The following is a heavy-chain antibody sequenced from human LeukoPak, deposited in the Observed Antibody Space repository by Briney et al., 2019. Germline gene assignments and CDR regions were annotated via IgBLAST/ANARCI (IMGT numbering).Heavy chain of an antibody. D-gene: IGHD3-22*01. CDR2: NYYSGST. V-gene: IGHV4-59*12. CDR3: ARVQVGAYYYDSSGYEGFDY. J-gene: IGHJ4*02. CDR1: GASISNYY. Sequence: KPSETLSLTCTVSGASISNYYWSWIRQPPGKGLEWIGYNYYSGSTNYNPSLKSRVTISVDTSKNQISLKVTSVTAADTAVYYCARVQVGAYYYDSSGYEGFDYWGQGTLVTVSS.